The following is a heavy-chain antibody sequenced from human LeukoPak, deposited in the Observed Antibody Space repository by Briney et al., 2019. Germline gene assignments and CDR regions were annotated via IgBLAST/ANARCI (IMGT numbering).Heavy chain of an antibody. V-gene: IGHV1-18*04. CDR1: GYTFTNYG. CDR2: ISTYSGNT. CDR3: ARGRAAADDFDY. D-gene: IGHD6-13*01. Sequence: ASVKVSCKASGYTFTNYGISWVRQAPGQGLEWMGWISTYSGNTNYVQKLQGRVTMTTDTSTNTAYMVLRSLRSDDTAVYYCARGRAAADDFDYWGQGTLVTVSS. J-gene: IGHJ4*02.